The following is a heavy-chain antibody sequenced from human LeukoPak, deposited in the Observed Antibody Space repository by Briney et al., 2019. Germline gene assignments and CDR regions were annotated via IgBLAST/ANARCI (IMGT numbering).Heavy chain of an antibody. V-gene: IGHV3-30*04. D-gene: IGHD3-22*01. Sequence: GGSLRLSCAASGFTFSSYAMHWVRQAPGKGLEWVAVISYDGSNKYYADSVKGRFTISRDNSKNTLYLQMNSLRAEDTAVYYCARDGGDSSGYYSGIFDYWGQGTLVTVSS. CDR1: GFTFSSYA. J-gene: IGHJ4*02. CDR3: ARDGGDSSGYYSGIFDY. CDR2: ISYDGSNK.